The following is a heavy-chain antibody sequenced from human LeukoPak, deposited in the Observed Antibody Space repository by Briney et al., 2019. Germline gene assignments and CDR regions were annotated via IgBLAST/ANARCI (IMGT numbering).Heavy chain of an antibody. Sequence: PSETLSLTCTVSGGSISSYYWSWIRQPAGKGLEWIGRIYTSGSTNYNPSLKRRVTMSVDTSKNQFSLKLSSVNAADTALYYCTRDNGGDWYAFDIWGQGTVVTVSS. D-gene: IGHD2-21*02. CDR1: GGSISSYY. CDR3: TRDNGGDWYAFDI. V-gene: IGHV4-4*07. CDR2: IYTSGST. J-gene: IGHJ3*02.